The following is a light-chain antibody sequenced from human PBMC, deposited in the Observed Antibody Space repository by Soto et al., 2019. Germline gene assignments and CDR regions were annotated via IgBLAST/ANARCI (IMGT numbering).Light chain of an antibody. CDR1: QSVSSSH. Sequence: EIVMTQSPATLSVSPGERATLSCRASQSVSSSHLAWYQQKPGQAPRLLMYVASSRATGIPDRFSGGGSGADFPLTISRLEPEDFGVYYCQQYHNSILMFGQGTKVDIK. J-gene: IGKJ1*01. CDR3: QQYHNSILM. V-gene: IGKV3-20*01. CDR2: VAS.